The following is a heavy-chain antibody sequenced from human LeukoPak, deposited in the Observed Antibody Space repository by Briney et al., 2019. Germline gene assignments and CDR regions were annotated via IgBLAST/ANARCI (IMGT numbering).Heavy chain of an antibody. V-gene: IGHV4-34*01. CDR3: ARGQFQRDY. J-gene: IGHJ4*02. CDR2: INHSGRT. Sequence: SETLSLTCAVYGGSFSGYYWNWIRQPPGKGLEWIGEINHSGRTKYNPSLKSRVTISVDTSKNQFSLILSSVTAADTAVYYCARGQFQRDYWGQGTLVTVSS. CDR1: GGSFSGYY. D-gene: IGHD5-24*01.